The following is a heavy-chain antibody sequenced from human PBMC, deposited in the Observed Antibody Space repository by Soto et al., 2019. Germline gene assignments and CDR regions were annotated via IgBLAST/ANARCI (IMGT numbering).Heavy chain of an antibody. Sequence: GGSLRLSCAASGFTFSSYSMNWVRQAPGKGLEWVSSISSSSSYIYYADSVKGRFTISRDNAKNSLYLQMNSLSAEDTAVYYCARDTDYGDYVEAFDIWGQGTRVTVSS. V-gene: IGHV3-21*01. CDR2: ISSSSSYI. J-gene: IGHJ3*02. D-gene: IGHD4-17*01. CDR1: GFTFSSYS. CDR3: ARDTDYGDYVEAFDI.